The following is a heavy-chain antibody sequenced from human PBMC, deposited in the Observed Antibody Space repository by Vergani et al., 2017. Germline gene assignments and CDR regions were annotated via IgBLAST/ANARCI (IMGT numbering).Heavy chain of an antibody. Sequence: QVQLVNSGGDVVQPGGSLRVYCVASGFTFRSYGMHWVRRAPGKGLEWVALISSAGNTRQYADSVQGRFTISRDNSRNTLYLQMNGLRPDDTAVYFCAKTYAGSPIFDSWGQGTLVPVSS. D-gene: IGHD4-23*01. CDR2: ISSAGNTR. J-gene: IGHJ4*02. V-gene: IGHV3-30*18. CDR1: GFTFRSYG. CDR3: AKTYAGSPIFDS.